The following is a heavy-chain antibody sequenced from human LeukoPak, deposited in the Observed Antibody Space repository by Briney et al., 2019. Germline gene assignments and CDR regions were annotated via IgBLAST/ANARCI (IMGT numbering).Heavy chain of an antibody. CDR2: INDGGYNT. J-gene: IGHJ4*02. CDR1: GFTFSTYD. D-gene: IGHD4-23*01. V-gene: IGHV3-23*01. CDR3: AKKETVVSPGNYFDH. Sequence: GGSLRLSCAASGFTFSTYDMNWVRHAPGRGLEWVAAINDGGYNTYYADSVRGRFTISRDNAKNTLYLQMNSLRAEDTAVYYCAKKETVVSPGNYFDHRGQGTLVTVSS.